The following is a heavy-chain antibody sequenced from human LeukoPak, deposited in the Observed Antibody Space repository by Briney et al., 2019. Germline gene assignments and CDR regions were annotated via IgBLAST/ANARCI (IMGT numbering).Heavy chain of an antibody. V-gene: IGHV4-34*01. Sequence: ASETLSLTCAVYGGSFSGYYWSWIRQPPGKGLECIGEINHSGSTNYNPSLKSRVTISVDTSKNQFSLNLSSVTAADTAVYYCARVVGSTYYFDYWGQGTLVTVSS. CDR1: GGSFSGYY. D-gene: IGHD6-13*01. J-gene: IGHJ4*02. CDR3: ARVVGSTYYFDY. CDR2: INHSGST.